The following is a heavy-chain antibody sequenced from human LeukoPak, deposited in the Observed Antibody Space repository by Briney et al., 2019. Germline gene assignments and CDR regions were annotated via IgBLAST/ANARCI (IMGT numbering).Heavy chain of an antibody. CDR2: ISPDDKTT. CDR3: LTIVETTIDGFDI. Sequence: GGSLRLSCAASGFTFSKNWLHWVRQAPGKGLVWVSRISPDDKTTSYADSVKGRFTVSRDDAKKTLYLQMNSLRAEDTAVYYCLTIVETTIDGFDIWGQGQWSPSL. J-gene: IGHJ3*02. D-gene: IGHD1-26*01. V-gene: IGHV3-74*01. CDR1: GFTFSKNW.